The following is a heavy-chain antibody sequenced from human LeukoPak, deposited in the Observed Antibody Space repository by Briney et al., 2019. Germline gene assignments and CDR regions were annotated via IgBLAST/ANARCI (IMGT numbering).Heavy chain of an antibody. CDR1: GGTFSSYA. CDR3: ARDGGGYSSYYMDV. CDR2: INPSGGST. V-gene: IGHV1-46*01. D-gene: IGHD3-16*01. J-gene: IGHJ6*03. Sequence: ASVKVSCKASGGTFSSYAISWVRQAPGQGLEWMGIINPSGGSTSYAQKFQGRVTMTRDTSTSTVYMELSSLRSEDTAVYYCARDGGGYSSYYMDVWGKGTTVTVSS.